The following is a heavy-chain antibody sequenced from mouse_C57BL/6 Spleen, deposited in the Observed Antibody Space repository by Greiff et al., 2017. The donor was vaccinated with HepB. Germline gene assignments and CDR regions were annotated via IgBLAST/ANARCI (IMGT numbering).Heavy chain of an antibody. D-gene: IGHD1-1*01. V-gene: IGHV1-64*01. Sequence: QVQLQQPGAELVKPGASVKLSCKASGYTFTSYWMHWVKQRPGQGLEWIGMIHPNSGSTNYNEKFKSKATLTVDKSSSTAYMQLSSLTSEDSAVYYCARGSYYGSSWYFDGWGTGTTVTVAS. CDR3: ARGSYYGSSWYFDG. J-gene: IGHJ1*03. CDR2: IHPNSGST. CDR1: GYTFTSYW.